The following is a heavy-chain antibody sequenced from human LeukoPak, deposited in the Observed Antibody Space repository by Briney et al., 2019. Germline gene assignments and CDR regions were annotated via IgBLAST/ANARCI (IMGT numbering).Heavy chain of an antibody. D-gene: IGHD6-13*01. CDR2: ISSSGSTI. CDR3: AREAAGFAYYFDY. V-gene: IGHV3-48*03. Sequence: GGSLRLSCAASGFTFSSYEMNWVRQAPGKGLEWVSYISSSGSTIYYADSVKGRFTISRDNAKNSLYPQMNSLRAEDTAVYYCAREAAGFAYYFDYWGQGTLVTVSS. CDR1: GFTFSSYE. J-gene: IGHJ4*02.